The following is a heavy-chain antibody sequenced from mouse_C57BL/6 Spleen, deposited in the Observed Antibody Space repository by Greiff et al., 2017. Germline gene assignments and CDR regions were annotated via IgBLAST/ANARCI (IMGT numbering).Heavy chain of an antibody. CDR2: IYPGDGDT. CDR1: GYAFSSSW. Sequence: QVQLQQSGPELVKPGASVKISCKASGYAFSSSWMTWVKQRPGTGLEWIGRIYPGDGDTNYNGKFKGKATLTADKSSSTAYMQLSSLTSEDSSVYFCARSPYPYYFCCWGQGTTLTVSS. CDR3: ARSPYPYYFCC. D-gene: IGHD6-5*01. V-gene: IGHV1-82*01. J-gene: IGHJ2*01.